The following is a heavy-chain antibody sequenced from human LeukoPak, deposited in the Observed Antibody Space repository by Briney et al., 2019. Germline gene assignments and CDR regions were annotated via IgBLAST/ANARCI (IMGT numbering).Heavy chain of an antibody. D-gene: IGHD2-2*01. V-gene: IGHV1-69*13. Sequence: SVKVSCKASGGTFSSYAISWVRQAPGQGLEWMGGIIPIFGTANYAQKFQGRATITADESTSTAYMELSSLRSEDTAVYYCASPGNQLLFSWLAYWGQGTLVTVSS. CDR1: GGTFSSYA. CDR3: ASPGNQLLFSWLAY. J-gene: IGHJ4*02. CDR2: IIPIFGTA.